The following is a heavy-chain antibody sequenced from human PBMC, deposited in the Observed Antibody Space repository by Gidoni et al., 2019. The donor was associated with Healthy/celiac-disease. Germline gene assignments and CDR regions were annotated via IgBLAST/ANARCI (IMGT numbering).Heavy chain of an antibody. CDR3: ARDRGGIGY. V-gene: IGHV4-61*02. D-gene: IGHD3-16*01. Sequence: QVQLQESGPGLVKPSQTLSLTCTVSGGSISSGSYYWSWIRQPAGKGLEWIGRIYTSGSTNYNPSLKSRVTISVDTSKNQFSLKLSSVTAADTAVYYCARDRGGIGYWGQGTLVTVSS. CDR2: IYTSGST. CDR1: GGSISSGSYY. J-gene: IGHJ4*02.